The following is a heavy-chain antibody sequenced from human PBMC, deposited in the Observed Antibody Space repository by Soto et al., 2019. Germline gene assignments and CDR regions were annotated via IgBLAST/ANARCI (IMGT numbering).Heavy chain of an antibody. J-gene: IGHJ4*02. V-gene: IGHV3-33*01. CDR1: DFAFSNYG. CDR3: VRGGSCRGGSCYPNLDFYGDYEGFDY. D-gene: IGHD2-15*01. Sequence: QVQLVESGGGVVQPGGSLRLSCVASDFAFSNYGMHWVRQAPGKGLEWVALIWYEGTNKYTGDSVKGRFTVSRDNSKKKLYLKMNSLRADDTGVYYCVRGGSCRGGSCYPNLDFYGDYEGFDYGGQGTLVTVSS. CDR2: IWYEGTNK.